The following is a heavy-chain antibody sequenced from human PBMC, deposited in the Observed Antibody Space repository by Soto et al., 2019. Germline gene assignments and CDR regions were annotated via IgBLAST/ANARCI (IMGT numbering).Heavy chain of an antibody. V-gene: IGHV3-48*02. D-gene: IGHD3-22*01. J-gene: IGHJ6*02. CDR1: GFSFSTFS. Sequence: GGSLRLSCAASGFSFSTFSVNWVRQAPGKGLEWVSYISSSSSPIYYADSVKGRFTISRDNAKNSVYLQMDSLRDEDTAVYYCARDGGGESSGSTHYYYYDMDVWGRGTPVTVSS. CDR3: ARDGGGESSGSTHYYYYDMDV. CDR2: ISSSSSPI.